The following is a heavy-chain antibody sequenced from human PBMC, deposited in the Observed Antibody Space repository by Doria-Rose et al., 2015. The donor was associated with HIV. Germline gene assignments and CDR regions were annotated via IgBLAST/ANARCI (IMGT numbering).Heavy chain of an antibody. CDR1: GVSLSSPGMG. CDR3: ARIKSSRWYHKYYFDF. Sequence: QVTLKESGPVLVKPTETLTLTCTVSGVSLSSPGMGVSWIRQPPGKALEWLANIFSEDGRSYKTSLKSRLTISRGTSKSQVVLTMTDMDPVDTATYYCARIKSSRWYHKYYFDFWGQGTLVIVSA. J-gene: IGHJ4*02. V-gene: IGHV2-26*01. D-gene: IGHD6-13*01. CDR2: IFSEDGR.